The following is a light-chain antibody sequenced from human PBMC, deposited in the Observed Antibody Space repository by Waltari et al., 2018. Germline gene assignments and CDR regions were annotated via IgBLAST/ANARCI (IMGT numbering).Light chain of an antibody. V-gene: IGKV1-17*03. Sequence: TCRASGDIDKCLAWLQQKPGTVPKSLIYGASTVQSGVPSRFTGSRSGTEFNLTISSLQPEDFATYYWLQQNTYPCTFGQGTKVELK. J-gene: IGKJ1*01. CDR2: GAS. CDR3: LQQNTYPCT. CDR1: GDIDKC.